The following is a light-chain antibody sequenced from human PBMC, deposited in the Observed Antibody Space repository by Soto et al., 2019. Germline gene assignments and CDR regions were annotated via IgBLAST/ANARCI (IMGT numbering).Light chain of an antibody. J-gene: IGKJ1*01. V-gene: IGKV3-15*01. CDR1: QSVDNN. Sequence: EIVMTQSPATLSVSPGERATLSCRASQSVDNNLAWYQQKPGQAPRLLIHAASARASGIPASFSGSGSGTDFTLTISRLEPEDFAVYYCQQYGSSPRTFGQGTKVDIK. CDR2: AAS. CDR3: QQYGSSPRT.